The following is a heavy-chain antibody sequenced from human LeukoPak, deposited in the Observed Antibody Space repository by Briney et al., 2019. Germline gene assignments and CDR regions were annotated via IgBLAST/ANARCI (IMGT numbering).Heavy chain of an antibody. J-gene: IGHJ4*02. Sequence: ASVKVSCKASGYTFTGYYMHWVRQAPGQGLEWMGWINPNSGGTNYAQKFRGRVTMTRDTSISTAYMELSRLRSDDTAVYYCARVRTTVTTEARYWGQGTLVTVSS. V-gene: IGHV1-2*02. CDR2: INPNSGGT. D-gene: IGHD4-17*01. CDR1: GYTFTGYY. CDR3: ARVRTTVTTEARY.